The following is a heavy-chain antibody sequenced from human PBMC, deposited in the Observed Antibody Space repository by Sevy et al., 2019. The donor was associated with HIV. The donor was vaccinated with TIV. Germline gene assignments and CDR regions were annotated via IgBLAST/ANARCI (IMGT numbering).Heavy chain of an antibody. CDR1: GFTLRTYA. CDR3: AGARYDSSGSFDAFYI. J-gene: IGHJ3*02. CDR2: IFKSGDVT. Sequence: GGSLRLSCVASGFTLRTYAMNWVRQAPGKGLKWVSTIFKSGDVTYYADSVKGRFTIARANSKNTVYMHMNSLRAEDTALYFCAGARYDSSGSFDAFYIWGQGTMVTVSS. D-gene: IGHD3-22*01. V-gene: IGHV3-23*01.